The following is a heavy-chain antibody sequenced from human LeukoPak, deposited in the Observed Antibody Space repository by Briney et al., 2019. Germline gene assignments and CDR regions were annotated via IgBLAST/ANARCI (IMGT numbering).Heavy chain of an antibody. Sequence: GGSLRLSCAASGFTFSSYAMSWVRQAPGKGLEWVSAISGSGGSTYYADSVKGRFTISRDNSKNTLYLQMNSLRAEDTAVHYCAKDSAGSGYFDYWGQGTLVTVSS. CDR3: AKDSAGSGYFDY. CDR2: ISGSGGST. CDR1: GFTFSSYA. J-gene: IGHJ4*02. V-gene: IGHV3-23*01. D-gene: IGHD3-22*01.